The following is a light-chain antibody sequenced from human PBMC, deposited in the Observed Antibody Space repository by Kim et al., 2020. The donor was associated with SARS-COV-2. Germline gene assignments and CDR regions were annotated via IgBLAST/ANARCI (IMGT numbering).Light chain of an antibody. Sequence: DTINCKSSQSVLYSSNNKNYLAWYQQKAGQSPKLLIYWASTRKSGVPDRFSGRGSGTDFTLTINSLQAEDVAVYYCQQFYSTPQTFGQGTKVDIK. CDR1: QSVLYSSNNKNY. CDR2: WAS. V-gene: IGKV4-1*01. CDR3: QQFYSTPQT. J-gene: IGKJ1*01.